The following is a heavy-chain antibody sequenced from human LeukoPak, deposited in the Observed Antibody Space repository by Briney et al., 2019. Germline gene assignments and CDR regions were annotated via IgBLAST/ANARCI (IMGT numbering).Heavy chain of an antibody. CDR2: IHQNGGER. J-gene: IGHJ4*02. D-gene: IGHD1-26*01. CDR1: GFTFSDYW. CDR3: ARDKVVGATYFDY. V-gene: IGHV3-7*01. Sequence: GGSLRLSWAASGFTFSDYWMSWVRQAPGKGPEWVANIHQNGGERYYVDSVEGRFTISSDNAKNSLYLQMDSLRAEDTAVYYCARDKVVGATYFDYWGQGILVTVSS.